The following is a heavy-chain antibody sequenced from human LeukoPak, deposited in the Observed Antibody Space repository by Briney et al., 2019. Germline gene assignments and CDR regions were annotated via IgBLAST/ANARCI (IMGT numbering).Heavy chain of an antibody. J-gene: IGHJ4*02. V-gene: IGHV3-9*01. CDR2: ISWNSGSA. Sequence: PGRSLRLSCAASGFTFDDYSMHWVRHAPGKGLEWVSGISWNSGSAGYADSVKGRFTISRDNAKNSLYLQMNSLRTEDTALYYCAKDRTYSGYDALDYWGQGTLVTVSS. CDR1: GFTFDDYS. CDR3: AKDRTYSGYDALDY. D-gene: IGHD5-12*01.